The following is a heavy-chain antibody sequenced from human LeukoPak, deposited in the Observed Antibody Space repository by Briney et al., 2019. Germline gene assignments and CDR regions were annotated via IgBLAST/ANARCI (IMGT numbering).Heavy chain of an antibody. CDR3: ARWPLGYCSSTSCYAFDI. CDR1: GGSISSGGYY. J-gene: IGHJ3*02. D-gene: IGHD2-2*01. Sequence: SQTLSLTCTVSGGSISSGGYYWSWIRQHPGKGLEWIGYIYYSGSTYYNSSLKSRVTISVDTSKNQFSLKLSSVTAADTAVYYCARWPLGYCSSTSCYAFDIWGQGTMVTVSS. CDR2: IYYSGST. V-gene: IGHV4-31*03.